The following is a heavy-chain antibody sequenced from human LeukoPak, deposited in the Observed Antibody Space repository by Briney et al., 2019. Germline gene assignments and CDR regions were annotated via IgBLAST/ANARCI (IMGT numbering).Heavy chain of an antibody. CDR2: ISGSGGST. CDR1: GFTFSSYA. D-gene: IGHD3-9*01. J-gene: IGHJ4*02. CDR3: AKDLYDILTGSLTPPGY. Sequence: GGSLRLSCAASGFTFSSYAMSWVRQAPGKGLEWVSAISGSGGSTYYADSVKGRFTISRDNSKNTLYLQMSSLRAEDTAVYYCAKDLYDILTGSLTPPGYWGQGTLVTVSS. V-gene: IGHV3-23*01.